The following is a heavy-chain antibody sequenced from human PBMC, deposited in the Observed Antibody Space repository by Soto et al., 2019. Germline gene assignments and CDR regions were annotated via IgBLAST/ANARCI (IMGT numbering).Heavy chain of an antibody. CDR3: AREGRGYNYGDYFDY. J-gene: IGHJ4*02. D-gene: IGHD5-18*01. CDR1: GFTFSTYE. V-gene: IGHV3-48*03. CDR2: ISGSGSTI. Sequence: GGSLRLSCAASGFTFSTYEMNWVRQAAGKGLEWVSYISGSGSTIYYADSVKGRFTISRDNAKNSLYLQMNSLRAEDTAVYYCAREGRGYNYGDYFDYWGQGTLVTVSS.